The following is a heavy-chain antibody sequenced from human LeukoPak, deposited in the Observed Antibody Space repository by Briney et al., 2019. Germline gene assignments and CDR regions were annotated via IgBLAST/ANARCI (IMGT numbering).Heavy chain of an antibody. CDR1: GGSISSSSYY. D-gene: IGHD6-13*01. V-gene: IGHV4-39*01. CDR2: IYYSGST. J-gene: IGHJ4*02. CDR3: ARLKVAAAAFDY. Sequence: PSETLSLTCTVSGGSISSSSYYWGWIRQPPGKGLEWIGSIYYSGSTYYNPSLKSRVTISVDTSKNQFSLKLSSVTAADTAVYYCARLKVAAAAFDYWGQGTLVTVSS.